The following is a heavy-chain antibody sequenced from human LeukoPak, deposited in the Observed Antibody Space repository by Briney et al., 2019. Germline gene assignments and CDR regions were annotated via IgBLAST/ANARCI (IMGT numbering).Heavy chain of an antibody. CDR3: ARGNRIIAVDI. CDR1: GYTLTSYA. Sequence: GASVKVSCKASGYTLTSYAMNCVRQAPGQGLEWMGWINTNTGNPTYAQGFTGRFVFSLDTSVSTAYLQISSLKAEDTAVYYCARGNRIIAVDIWGQGTLVTVSS. J-gene: IGHJ4*02. D-gene: IGHD6-19*01. V-gene: IGHV7-4-1*02. CDR2: INTNTGNP.